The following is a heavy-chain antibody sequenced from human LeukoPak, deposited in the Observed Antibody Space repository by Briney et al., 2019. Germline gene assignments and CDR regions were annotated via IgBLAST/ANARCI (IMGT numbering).Heavy chain of an antibody. CDR2: INWNGGST. V-gene: IGHV3-20*04. J-gene: IGHJ4*02. CDR3: ARLANYCSSTSCYIYYFDY. Sequence: VGSLRLPCAASGFTFDDYGMSWVRQAPGKGLEWVSGINWNGGSTGYADSVKGRFTISRDNAKNSLYLQMNSLRAEDTALYYCARLANYCSSTSCYIYYFDYWGQGTLVTVSS. CDR1: GFTFDDYG. D-gene: IGHD2-2*02.